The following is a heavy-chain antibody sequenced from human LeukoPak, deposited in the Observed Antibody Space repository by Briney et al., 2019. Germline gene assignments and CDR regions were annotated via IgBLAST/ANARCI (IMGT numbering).Heavy chain of an antibody. J-gene: IGHJ4*02. CDR2: IGSSSNYI. D-gene: IGHD2-8*02. CDR1: GFTFSSYN. V-gene: IGHV3-21*01. CDR3: ARGELGDYTGGGCYFDY. Sequence: GESLRLSCAAAGFTFSSYNMHWVRQAPGKGLEWVSSIGSSSNYIHYADSLKGRFTISRDYAKNSLYLQMNSLKAEDTAVYYCARGELGDYTGGGCYFDYWVQGTLVTVSS.